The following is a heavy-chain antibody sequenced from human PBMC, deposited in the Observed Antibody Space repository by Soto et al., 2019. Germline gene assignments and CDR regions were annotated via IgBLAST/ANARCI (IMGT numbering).Heavy chain of an antibody. CDR1: GASITSPTCF. Sequence: SSEPLSLTCSLSGASITSPTCFWAWIRKNPAKGLGGVGSFYYSGKTHSNPSLKSRATIPVDRSNHQFSLEVKSVTAADTAVYYCAENLPGTGRFDYWGQG. J-gene: IGHJ4*02. CDR3: AENLPGTGRFDY. D-gene: IGHD1-1*01. V-gene: IGHV4-39*01. CDR2: FYYSGKT.